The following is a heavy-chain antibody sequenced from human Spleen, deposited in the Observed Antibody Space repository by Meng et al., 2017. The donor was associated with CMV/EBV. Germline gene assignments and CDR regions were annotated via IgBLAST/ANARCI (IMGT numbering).Heavy chain of an antibody. CDR2: IYYSGST. V-gene: IGHV4-61*01. Sequence: TVSGGSVSSGSYYWSWIRQPPGKGLEWIGYIYYSGSTNYNPSLKSRVTISVDTSKNQFSLKLSSVTAAGTAVYYCATRKYSSSSFDYWGQGTLVTVSS. CDR1: GGSVSSGSYY. D-gene: IGHD6-6*01. J-gene: IGHJ4*02. CDR3: ATRKYSSSSFDY.